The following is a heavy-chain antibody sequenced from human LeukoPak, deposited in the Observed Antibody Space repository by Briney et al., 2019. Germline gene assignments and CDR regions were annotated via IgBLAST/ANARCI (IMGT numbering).Heavy chain of an antibody. CDR3: AKGPLLWD. D-gene: IGHD2/OR15-2a*01. V-gene: IGHV3-23*01. CDR1: GFTFTTYW. CDR2: ISGSGGST. J-gene: IGHJ4*02. Sequence: GESLRLSCEASGFTFTTYWLGWVRQPPGKGLEWVSSISGSGGSTYYADSVKGRFTISRDNSKNTLYLQMNSLRAEDTAVYYCAKGPLLWDWGQGTLVTVSS.